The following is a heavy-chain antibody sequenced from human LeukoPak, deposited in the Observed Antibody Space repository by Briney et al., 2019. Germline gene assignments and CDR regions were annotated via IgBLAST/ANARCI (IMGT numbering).Heavy chain of an antibody. CDR2: IYPGDSDT. CDR1: GYSFTSYW. CDR3: ARQSQVATITGDFDY. Sequence: GESLKISCKGSGYSFTSYWIGWVRQMPGKGLGWMGIIYPGDSDTRYSPSFQGQVTISADKSISTAYLQWSSLKASDTAMYYCARQSQVATITGDFDYWGQGTLVTVSS. D-gene: IGHD5-12*01. V-gene: IGHV5-51*01. J-gene: IGHJ4*02.